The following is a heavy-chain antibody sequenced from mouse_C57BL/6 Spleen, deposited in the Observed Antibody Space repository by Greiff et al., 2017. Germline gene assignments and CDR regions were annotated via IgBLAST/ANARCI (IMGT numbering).Heavy chain of an antibody. Sequence: EVQLQQSGPELVKPGASVKISCKAYGYTFTDYYMNWVKQSHGKSLEWIGDINPNNGGTRYNQKFKGKATLTVDKSSSTASMELRSLTSEDAAVYYWAEWRGNSSSYGAMDDWGKGTSVTVSS. CDR1: GYTFTDYY. V-gene: IGHV1-26*01. D-gene: IGHD3-2*02. CDR3: AEWRGNSSSYGAMDD. CDR2: INPNNGGT. J-gene: IGHJ4*01.